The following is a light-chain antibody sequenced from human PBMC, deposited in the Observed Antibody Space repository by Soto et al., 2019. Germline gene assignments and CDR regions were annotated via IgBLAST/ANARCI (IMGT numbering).Light chain of an antibody. J-gene: IGKJ4*01. CDR1: QSVGSA. CDR3: QQYRNWPPLT. CDR2: GAS. V-gene: IGKV3-15*01. Sequence: EIVMTQSPATLSVSPGETATLSCRASQSVGSAVAWYQHKPGQAPRLLLVGASIRATGVPGRFSGGGSGTEFTLTIATLQSEDFAVYYCQQYRNWPPLTFGGGTTVEI.